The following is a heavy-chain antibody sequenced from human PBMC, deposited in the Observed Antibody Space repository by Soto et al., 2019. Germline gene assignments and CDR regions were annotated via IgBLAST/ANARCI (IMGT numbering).Heavy chain of an antibody. J-gene: IGHJ4*02. D-gene: IGHD4-17*01. CDR3: AREAVTTYGDYAWDFDY. V-gene: IGHV4-59*02. CDR2: IYYTGRT. Sequence: PSETLSLTCVVSVDVTSYHWSWIRQPPGKGLEWIGYIYYTGRTNHNPSLNSRVTMSVDRSKNQLSLKLRSVTAADTAVYYCAREAVTTYGDYAWDFDYWGQGTLVTVSS. CDR1: VDVTSYH.